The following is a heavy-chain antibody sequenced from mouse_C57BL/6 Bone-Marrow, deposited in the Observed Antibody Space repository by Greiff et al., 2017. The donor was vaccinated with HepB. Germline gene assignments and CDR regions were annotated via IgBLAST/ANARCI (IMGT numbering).Heavy chain of an antibody. CDR3: ARLWLRRLPFDV. CDR2: IWSGGST. D-gene: IGHD2-2*01. Sequence: VQLQQSGPGLVQPSQSLSITCTVSGFSLTSYGVHWVRQSPGKGLEWLGVIWSGGSTDYNAAFISRLSISKDNSKSQVFFKMNSLQADDTAIYYCARLWLRRLPFDVWGTGTTVTVSS. J-gene: IGHJ1*03. V-gene: IGHV2-2*01. CDR1: GFSLTSYG.